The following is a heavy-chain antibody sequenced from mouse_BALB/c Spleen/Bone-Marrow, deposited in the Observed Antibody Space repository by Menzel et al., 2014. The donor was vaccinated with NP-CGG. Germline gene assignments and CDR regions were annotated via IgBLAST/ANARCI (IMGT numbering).Heavy chain of an antibody. J-gene: IGHJ4*01. CDR1: GYTFTDKW. D-gene: IGHD2-4*01. Sequence: QVHLQQPGAELGMPGASVKMSCKASGYTFTDKWMYWVKQRPGQGLEWIGAIDTSDSYTYYNQKFMGKASLTVDASSSTAYMQVSSLTSDDTAVYYCARGGHDFSLDYWGQGTSVIVSS. CDR2: IDTSDSYT. CDR3: ARGGHDFSLDY. V-gene: IGHV1-69*01.